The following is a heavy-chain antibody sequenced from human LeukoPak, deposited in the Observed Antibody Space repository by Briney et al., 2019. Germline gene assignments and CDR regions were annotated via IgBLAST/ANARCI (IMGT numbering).Heavy chain of an antibody. V-gene: IGHV3-23*01. CDR3: ARDPSYSENLDY. CDR2: ISGSGGST. CDR1: GFTFSSYT. D-gene: IGHD1-26*01. Sequence: GGSLRLSCAASGFTFSSYTMSWVRQAPGKGLEWVSAISGSGGSTYYADSVKGRFTISRDNAKNTLYLQMNSLRAEDTAVYYCARDPSYSENLDYWGQGTLVTVSS. J-gene: IGHJ4*02.